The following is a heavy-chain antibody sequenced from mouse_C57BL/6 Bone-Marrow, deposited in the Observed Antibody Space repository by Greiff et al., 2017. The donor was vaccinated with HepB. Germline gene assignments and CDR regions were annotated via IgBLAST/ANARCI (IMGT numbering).Heavy chain of an antibody. CDR2: IWSDGST. CDR1: GFSLTSYG. V-gene: IGHV2-6*03. Sequence: QVQLKESGPGLVAPSQSLSITCTVSGFSLTSYGVHWVRQPPGKGLEWLVVIWSDGSTTYNSALKSRLSISKDNSKSQVFLKMNSLQTDDTAMYYCARSLIYYYGSSYDWYFDVWGTGTTVTVSS. D-gene: IGHD1-1*01. CDR3: ARSLIYYYGSSYDWYFDV. J-gene: IGHJ1*03.